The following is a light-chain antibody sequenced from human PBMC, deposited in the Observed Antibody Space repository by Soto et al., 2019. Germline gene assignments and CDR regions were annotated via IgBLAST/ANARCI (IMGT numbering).Light chain of an antibody. J-gene: IGLJ2*01. Sequence: QSALTQPASVSGSLGHSITISCTGTSSDVGTYNLVSWYQHHPGKAPKLIIYGVNKRPSGVSNRFSGSKSGNTASLTISGLQAEEEADYYCCSYAGTNTYVVFGGGTKLTVL. CDR3: CSYAGTNTYVV. V-gene: IGLV2-23*02. CDR1: SSDVGTYNL. CDR2: GVN.